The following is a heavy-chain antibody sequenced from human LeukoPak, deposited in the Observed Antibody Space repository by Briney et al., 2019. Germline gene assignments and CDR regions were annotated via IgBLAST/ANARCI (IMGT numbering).Heavy chain of an antibody. D-gene: IGHD3-22*01. V-gene: IGHV3-23*01. CDR2: IRGNGDTT. CDR1: GFTFSDYD. CDR3: AKVWSKYYDSSDTDD. Sequence: GGSLRLSCVASGFTFSDYDMNWVRQAPMKGLEWVSAIRGNGDTTYYADSVKGRFAISRDNSKNTLYLQMNSLGAEDTAVYYCAKVWSKYYDSSDTDDWGQGTLVTVSS. J-gene: IGHJ4*02.